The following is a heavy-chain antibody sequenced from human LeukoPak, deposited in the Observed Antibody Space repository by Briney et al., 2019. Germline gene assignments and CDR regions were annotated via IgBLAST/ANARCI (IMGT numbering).Heavy chain of an antibody. CDR3: VSGYSYGHNFDY. CDR2: ISGSDGTT. V-gene: IGHV3-23*01. D-gene: IGHD5-18*01. J-gene: IGHJ4*02. Sequence: PGGSLRLSCLASGFTFSNYAMNWVRQAPGKGLEWVSAISGSDGTTYYADSVKGRFTISRDNSKNTLYLQMNSLRAEDTAVYYCVSGYSYGHNFDYWGQGTLVTVSS. CDR1: GFTFSNYA.